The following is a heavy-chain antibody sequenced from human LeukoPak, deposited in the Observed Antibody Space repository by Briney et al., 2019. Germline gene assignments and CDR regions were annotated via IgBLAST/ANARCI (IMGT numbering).Heavy chain of an antibody. CDR3: ARHPRSIAVAVS. Sequence: SETLSLTCAVYGGSFSGYYWSWIRQPPGKGLEWIGEINHSGSTNYNPSLKSRVTISVDTSKSQFSLKLNSMTAADTAVYYCARHPRSIAVAVSWGQGTLVTVSS. V-gene: IGHV4-34*01. CDR1: GGSFSGYY. D-gene: IGHD6-19*01. J-gene: IGHJ5*02. CDR2: INHSGST.